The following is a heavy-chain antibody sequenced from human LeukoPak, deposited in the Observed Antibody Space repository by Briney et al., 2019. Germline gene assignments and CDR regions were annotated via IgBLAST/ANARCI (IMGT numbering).Heavy chain of an antibody. Sequence: PGGSLRLSCAGSGFTFSSYSMNWVRQAPGKGLEWVAYISSSSTSIYYADPVKGRFTISRDNSKNTLYLQMNSLRAEDTAVYYCAKDSGDSSGYYYVSGYFHHWGQGTLVTVSS. CDR3: AKDSGDSSGYYYVSGYFHH. V-gene: IGHV3-48*01. J-gene: IGHJ1*01. D-gene: IGHD3-22*01. CDR1: GFTFSSYS. CDR2: ISSSSTSI.